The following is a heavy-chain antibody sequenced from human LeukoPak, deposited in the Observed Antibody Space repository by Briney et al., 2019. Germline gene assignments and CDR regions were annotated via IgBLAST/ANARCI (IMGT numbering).Heavy chain of an antibody. J-gene: IGHJ4*02. CDR3: ASHYDISTGYFH. D-gene: IGHD3-9*01. CDR2: IIPIFGTA. CDR1: GGTFSSYA. V-gene: IGHV1-69*13. Sequence: ASVKVSCKASGGTFSSYAISWVRQAPGQGLEWMGGIIPIFGTANYAQKFQGRVTITADESTSTAYMELSSLRSEDTAVYYCASHYDISTGYFHWGQGTLVTVSS.